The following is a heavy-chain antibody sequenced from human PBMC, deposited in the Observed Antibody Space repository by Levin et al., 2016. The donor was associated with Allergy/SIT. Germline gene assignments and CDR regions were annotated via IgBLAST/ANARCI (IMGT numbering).Heavy chain of an antibody. V-gene: IGHV3-30-3*01. J-gene: IGHJ4*02. Sequence: GGSLRLSCAASGFTFSSYAMHWVRQAPGKGLEWVAVISYDGSNKYYADSVKGRFTISRDNSKNTLYLQMNSLRAEDTAVYYCARVGIPAAMGYYFDYWGQGTLVTVSS. CDR3: ARVGIPAAMGYYFDY. D-gene: IGHD2-2*01. CDR1: GFTFSSYA. CDR2: ISYDGSNK.